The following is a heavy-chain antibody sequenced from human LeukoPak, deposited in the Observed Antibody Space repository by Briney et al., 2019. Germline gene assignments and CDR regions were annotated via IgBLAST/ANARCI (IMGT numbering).Heavy chain of an antibody. Sequence: GGSLRLSCAASGFTVSSNYMSWVRQDPGKGLEWVSVIYSGGSTYYADSVKGRFTISRDNSKNTLYLQMNSLRAEDTAVYYCARGPDSSGWYEDGMDVWGQGTTVTVSS. CDR1: GFTVSSNY. CDR3: ARGPDSSGWYEDGMDV. D-gene: IGHD6-19*01. J-gene: IGHJ6*02. CDR2: IYSGGST. V-gene: IGHV3-53*01.